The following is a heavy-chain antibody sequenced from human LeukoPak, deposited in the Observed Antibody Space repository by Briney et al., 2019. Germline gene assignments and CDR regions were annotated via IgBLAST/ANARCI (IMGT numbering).Heavy chain of an antibody. CDR3: AREDIVATRVPDY. CDR2: IIPIFGTA. CDR1: GGTFSSYA. Sequence: SVKVSCKASGGTFSSYAISWVRQAPGQGLEWMGGIIPIFGTANYAQKFQGRVTITADESTSTAYMELSSLRSEDTAVYYCAREDIVATRVPDYWGQGTLVTVSS. V-gene: IGHV1-69*13. J-gene: IGHJ4*02. D-gene: IGHD5-12*01.